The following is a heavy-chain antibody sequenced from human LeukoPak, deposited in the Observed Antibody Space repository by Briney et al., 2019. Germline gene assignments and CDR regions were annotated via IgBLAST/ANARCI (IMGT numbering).Heavy chain of an antibody. Sequence: ASVNVSCTASGYTFTSYYMHWVRQAPGQGLEWMGIINPRGGSTSYAQKFQGRVTMTRDTSTSTVYMELSSLRSEDTAVYYCARLSYYYDSSGYYGGSDYWGQGTLVTVSS. CDR1: GYTFTSYY. CDR3: ARLSYYYDSSGYYGGSDY. J-gene: IGHJ4*02. D-gene: IGHD3-22*01. CDR2: INPRGGST. V-gene: IGHV1-46*01.